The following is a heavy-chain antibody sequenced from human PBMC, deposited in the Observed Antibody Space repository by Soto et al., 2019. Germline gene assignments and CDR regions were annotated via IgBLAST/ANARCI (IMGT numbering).Heavy chain of an antibody. CDR3: AKLQIPYYDILTAPDAFDI. V-gene: IGHV3-30*18. Sequence: GSLRLSCAASGFTFSSYGMHWVRQAPGKWLEWVAVISYDGSNKYYADSVKGRFTISRDNSKNTQYLQMNSLRAEDTAVYYCAKLQIPYYDILTAPDAFDIWGQGTMVTVSS. J-gene: IGHJ3*02. CDR2: ISYDGSNK. CDR1: GFTFSSYG. D-gene: IGHD3-9*01.